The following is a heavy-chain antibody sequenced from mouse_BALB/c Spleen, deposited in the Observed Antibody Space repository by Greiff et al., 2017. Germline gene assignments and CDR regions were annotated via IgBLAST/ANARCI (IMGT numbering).Heavy chain of an antibody. CDR1: GFTFSNYW. CDR2: IRLKSNNYAT. Sequence: EVPLVESGGGLVQPGGSMKLSCVASGFTFSNYWMNWVRQSPEKGLEWVAEIRLKSNNYATHYAESVKGRFTISRDDSKSSVYLQMNNLRAEDTGIYYFTRGWSYWGQGTTLTVSS. CDR3: TRGWSY. V-gene: IGHV6-6*02. D-gene: IGHD2-3*01. J-gene: IGHJ2*01.